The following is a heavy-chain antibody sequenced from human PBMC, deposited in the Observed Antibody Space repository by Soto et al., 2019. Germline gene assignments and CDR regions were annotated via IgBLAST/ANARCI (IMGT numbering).Heavy chain of an antibody. J-gene: IGHJ4*02. CDR1: GFTFDDYA. CDR3: ARDPAPIGWYDY. CDR2: INSDGSST. D-gene: IGHD6-19*01. Sequence: EVQLVESGGGLVQPGRSLRLSCAASGFTFDDYAMHWVRQAPGKGLEWVSRINSDGSSTMYADSVKGRFTIFRDNAKNTLYLQMNSLRAEDTAVYYCARDPAPIGWYDYWGQGTLVTVSS. V-gene: IGHV3-9*01.